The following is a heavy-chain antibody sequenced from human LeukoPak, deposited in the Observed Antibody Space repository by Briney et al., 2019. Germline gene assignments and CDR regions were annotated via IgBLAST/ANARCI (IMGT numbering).Heavy chain of an antibody. CDR2: INSDGSIT. Sequence: GGSLRLSCAASGFTFSSYWMHWVRQAPGKGLVWVSRINSDGSITSYADSVKGRFTISRDNAKNTLYLQMNSLRAEDTAVYYCARGGRGYSYVFGSKFPYYYYGMDVWGQGTTVTVSS. V-gene: IGHV3-74*01. CDR1: GFTFSSYW. CDR3: ARGGRGYSYVFGSKFPYYYYGMDV. D-gene: IGHD5-18*01. J-gene: IGHJ6*02.